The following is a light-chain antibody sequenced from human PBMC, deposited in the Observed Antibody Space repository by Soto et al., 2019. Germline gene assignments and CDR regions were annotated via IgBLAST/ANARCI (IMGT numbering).Light chain of an antibody. J-gene: IGKJ1*01. CDR1: QSVSGW. CDR3: QQYNYFWA. V-gene: IGKV1-5*01. CDR2: DAS. Sequence: IHMTHSPSTLSASVLDTVTVTFRASQSVSGWLALYQQKPGKAPKLLIYDASNLESGVPSRFSGGGSGTEFSLTISSLQPDDFATYYCQQYNYFWAFGQGTKVDIK.